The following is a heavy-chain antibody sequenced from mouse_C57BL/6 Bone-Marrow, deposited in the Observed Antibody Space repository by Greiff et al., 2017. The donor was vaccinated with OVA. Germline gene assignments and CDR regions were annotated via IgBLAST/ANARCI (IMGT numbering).Heavy chain of an antibody. V-gene: IGHV1-39*01. CDR1: GYSFTDYN. D-gene: IGHD2-4*01. CDR2: INPNYGTT. CDR3: ARLTRLRQAYYLDD. J-gene: IGHJ2*01. Sequence: VQLQQSGPELVKPGASVKISCKASGYSFTDYNMNWVKQSNGKSLEWIGVINPNYGTTSYNQKCKGKATLTVDQSSSTAYMQLNSLTSEDSAVYYCARLTRLRQAYYLDDWGQGTTLTVSS.